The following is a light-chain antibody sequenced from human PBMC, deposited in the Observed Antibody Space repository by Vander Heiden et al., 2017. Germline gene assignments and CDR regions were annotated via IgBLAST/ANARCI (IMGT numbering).Light chain of an antibody. Sequence: DIQMTQSPSTLSASVGDRVTITCRASQSISRYLNWYQQKPGKAPKLVIYAASSLQSGVPSRVSGSGSGTDFALTSSSLQPEDFATYYCQQTYSTPRAFGQGTKVDIK. CDR3: QQTYSTPRA. V-gene: IGKV1-39*01. CDR1: QSISRY. J-gene: IGKJ1*01. CDR2: AAS.